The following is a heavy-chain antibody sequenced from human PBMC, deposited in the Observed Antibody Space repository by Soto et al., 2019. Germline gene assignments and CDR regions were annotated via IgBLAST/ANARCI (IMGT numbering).Heavy chain of an antibody. Sequence: ASVKVSCKASGYTFTSYDINWVRQATGQGLEWMGWMNPNSGNTGYAQKFQGRVTMTRNTSISTAYMELSSLRSEDTAVYYCARAERDSSGWFSYYYYGMDAWGQGTTVTVSS. V-gene: IGHV1-8*01. CDR2: MNPNSGNT. D-gene: IGHD6-19*01. J-gene: IGHJ6*02. CDR1: GYTFTSYD. CDR3: ARAERDSSGWFSYYYYGMDA.